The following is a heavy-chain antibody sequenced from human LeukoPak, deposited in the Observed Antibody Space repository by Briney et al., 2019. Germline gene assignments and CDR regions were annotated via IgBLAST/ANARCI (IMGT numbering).Heavy chain of an antibody. J-gene: IGHJ4*02. Sequence: PSETLSLTCAVSGGSISSYYWSWIRQPPGQGLEWIGYIYTSGSTYSNHSLKRRAIISVATSKNQFTLQLSSVTAAATAVYYCRRHRAAETNFVYCGQGTLTPSPQ. CDR3: RRHRAAETNFVY. V-gene: IGHV4-4*09. CDR1: GGSISSYY. CDR2: IYTSGST. D-gene: IGHD4-11*01.